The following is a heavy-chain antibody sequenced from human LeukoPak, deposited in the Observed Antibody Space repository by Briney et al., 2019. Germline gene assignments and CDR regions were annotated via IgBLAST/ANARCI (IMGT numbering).Heavy chain of an antibody. CDR1: GFTFSSYA. V-gene: IGHV4-34*01. D-gene: IGHD5-24*01. Sequence: GSLRLSCAASGFTFSSYAMSWVRQAPGKGLEWIGEINHSGSTNYNPSLKSRVTISVDTSKNQFSLKLSSVTAADTAVYYCARNGRGGYESPWGQGTLVTVSS. CDR3: ARNGRGGYESP. J-gene: IGHJ5*02. CDR2: INHSGST.